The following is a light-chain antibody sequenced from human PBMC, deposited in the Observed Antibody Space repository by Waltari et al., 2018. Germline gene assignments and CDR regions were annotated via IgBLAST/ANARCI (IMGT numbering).Light chain of an antibody. CDR3: LQVSNFPIT. CDR1: QDISRY. V-gene: IGKV1D-12*01. CDR2: ATS. J-gene: IGKJ5*01. Sequence: DIQLTQSPSSVSASLGDRVTITCRESQDISRYLAWFQQTPGRSPKLLSFATSSLQSGVPSRFRGSGSGTDFTLTISSLQPEDFATYYCLQVSNFPITFGQGTRLEIK.